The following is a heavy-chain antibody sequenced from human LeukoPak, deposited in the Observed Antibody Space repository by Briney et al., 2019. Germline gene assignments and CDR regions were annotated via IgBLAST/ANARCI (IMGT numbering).Heavy chain of an antibody. J-gene: IGHJ5*02. CDR3: AREVDTAMEPPWFDP. V-gene: IGHV3-66*02. D-gene: IGHD5-18*01. CDR1: GFTFSSYA. CDR2: IYSGGST. Sequence: GGSLRLSCAASGFTFSSYAMSWVRQAPGKGLEWVSVIYSGGSTYYADSVKGRFTISRDNSKNTLYLQMGSLRAEDMAVYYCAREVDTAMEPPWFDPWGQGTLVTVSS.